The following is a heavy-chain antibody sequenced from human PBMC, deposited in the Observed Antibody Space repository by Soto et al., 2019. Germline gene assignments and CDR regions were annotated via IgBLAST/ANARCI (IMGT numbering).Heavy chain of an antibody. V-gene: IGHV4-59*01. D-gene: IGHD6-19*01. Sequence: SETLSLTCTVSGGSISSYYWSWIRQPPGKGLEWIGYIYYSGSTNYNPSLKSRVTISVDTSKNQFSLKLSSVTAEDTAVYYCARDLAVALIDYWGQGTLVTVSS. CDR1: GGSISSYY. J-gene: IGHJ4*02. CDR3: ARDLAVALIDY. CDR2: IYYSGST.